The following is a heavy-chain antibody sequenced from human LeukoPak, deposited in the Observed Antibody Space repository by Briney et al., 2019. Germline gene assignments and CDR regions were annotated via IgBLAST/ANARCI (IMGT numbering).Heavy chain of an antibody. CDR1: GDSFSSHY. CDR3: ARDLVTVTKGFDI. D-gene: IGHD4-17*01. J-gene: IGHJ3*02. V-gene: IGHV4-59*11. Sequence: TSESLSLTCAVSGDSFSSHYWTWIRQSPGTGLEWIGYISHIGRTNYNPSLKSRVTISIGTSKNQFSLKLRSVTAADTAVYYCARDLVTVTKGFDIWGQGTMVSVSS. CDR2: ISHIGRT.